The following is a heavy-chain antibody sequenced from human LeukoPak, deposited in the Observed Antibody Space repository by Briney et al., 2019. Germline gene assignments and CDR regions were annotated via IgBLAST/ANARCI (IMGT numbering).Heavy chain of an antibody. J-gene: IGHJ4*02. Sequence: ASVRVSCKASGYSFTDYYLHWMRQAPGQGLEWMGWYNPNTGGTNFAQKFQGRVTMTRDTSINTAYMEVSSLTSDDTAVYFCARVARAVTYDYWGQGTPVTVSS. CDR1: GYSFTDYY. CDR2: YNPNTGGT. V-gene: IGHV1-2*02. D-gene: IGHD6-19*01. CDR3: ARVARAVTYDY.